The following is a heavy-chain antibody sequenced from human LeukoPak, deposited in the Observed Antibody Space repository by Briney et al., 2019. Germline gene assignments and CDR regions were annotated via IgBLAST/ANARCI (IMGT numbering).Heavy chain of an antibody. V-gene: IGHV3-74*01. D-gene: IGHD3-3*01. J-gene: IGHJ4*02. Sequence: GGSLRLSCAASGFDFSSNWMHWVRHAPGQGLVWVSRIKGDGISTNYADSVKGRFTISRDIAKNTLYLQMNSPRAEDTGVYYCAKDHYWSIDYWGRGTLVTVSS. CDR1: GFDFSSNW. CDR3: AKDHYWSIDY. CDR2: IKGDGIST.